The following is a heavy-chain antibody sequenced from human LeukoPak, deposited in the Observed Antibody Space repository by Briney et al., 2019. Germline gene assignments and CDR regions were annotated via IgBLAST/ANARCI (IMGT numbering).Heavy chain of an antibody. CDR2: IYYSGST. Sequence: PSETLSLTCTASGGSISSYYWSWIRQPPGKGLEWIGYIYYSGSTNYNPSLKSRVTISVDTSKNQFSLKLSSVTAADTAVYYCARSSSGWYGDNWGQGTLVTVSS. CDR1: GGSISSYY. V-gene: IGHV4-59*12. CDR3: ARSSSGWYGDN. J-gene: IGHJ4*02. D-gene: IGHD6-19*01.